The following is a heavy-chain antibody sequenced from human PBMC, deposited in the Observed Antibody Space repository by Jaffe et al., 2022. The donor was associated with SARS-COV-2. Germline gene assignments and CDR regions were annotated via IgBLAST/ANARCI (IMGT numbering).Heavy chain of an antibody. D-gene: IGHD2-2*01. Sequence: EVQLVESGGGLVQPGGSLRLSCAASGFTFSSYSMNWVRQAPGKGLEWVSYISSSSSTIYYADSVKGRFTISRDNAKNSLYLQMNSLRDEDTAVYYCARGTVVPAAGYNWFDPWGQGTLVTVSS. CDR1: GFTFSSYS. CDR3: ARGTVVPAAGYNWFDP. J-gene: IGHJ5*02. V-gene: IGHV3-48*02. CDR2: ISSSSSTI.